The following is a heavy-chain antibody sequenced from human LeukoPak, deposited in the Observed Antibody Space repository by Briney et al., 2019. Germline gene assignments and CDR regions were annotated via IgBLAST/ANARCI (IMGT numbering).Heavy chain of an antibody. CDR3: AKNGLRFSTYYYYYMDV. V-gene: IGHV3-21*01. Sequence: PGGSLRLSCAASGITFSAYSLNWIRQAPGKGLEWVATITGDSTYISHADSVKGRFIISRDNAKNSVYLQMNSLRAEDTAVYYCAKNGLRFSTYYYYYMDVWGKGTTVTVSS. J-gene: IGHJ6*03. D-gene: IGHD3-3*01. CDR1: GITFSAYS. CDR2: ITGDSTYI.